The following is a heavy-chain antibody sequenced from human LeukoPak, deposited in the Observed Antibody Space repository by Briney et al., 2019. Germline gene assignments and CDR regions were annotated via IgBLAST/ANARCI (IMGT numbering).Heavy chain of an antibody. CDR2: MSSSSGLI. J-gene: IGHJ4*02. CDR1: GFTFSTYW. Sequence: GGSLRLSCAASGFTFSTYWMSWVRQAPGKGLEWVSSMSSSSGLIYYGDSVKGRFTVSRDNAKRSLYLQMNSLRADDTAVYYCAREFDGSASGAGYWGQGTLVTVSS. CDR3: AREFDGSASGAGY. D-gene: IGHD1-26*01. V-gene: IGHV3-21*01.